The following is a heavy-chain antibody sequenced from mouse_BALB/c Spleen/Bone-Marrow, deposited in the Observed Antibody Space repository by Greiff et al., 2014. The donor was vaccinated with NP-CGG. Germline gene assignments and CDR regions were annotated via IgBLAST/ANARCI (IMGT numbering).Heavy chain of an antibody. J-gene: IGHJ2*01. Sequence: VQLQQSGAELVRPGTAVNVSCKASGYAFTNYLIEWVKQRPGQGLEWIGVINPGSGGANYNEKFKGKATLTADKSSSTAYMQLSSLTSDDSGVYFCARFGRYYFDYWGQGTTLTVSS. CDR3: ARFGRYYFDY. CDR2: INPGSGGA. V-gene: IGHV1-54*01. CDR1: GYAFTNYL.